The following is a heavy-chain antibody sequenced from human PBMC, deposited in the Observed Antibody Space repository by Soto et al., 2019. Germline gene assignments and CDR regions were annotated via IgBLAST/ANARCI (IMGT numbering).Heavy chain of an antibody. CDR1: GYTFTSYG. Sequence: ASVKVSCKASGYTFTSYGISWVRQAPGQGLEWMGWISAYNGNTNYAQKLQGRVTMTTDTSTSTAYMELRSLRSDDTAVYYCARDGEGNSPRMVVVTGDYWGQGTLVTVSS. J-gene: IGHJ4*02. CDR3: ARDGEGNSPRMVVVTGDY. V-gene: IGHV1-18*01. D-gene: IGHD3-22*01. CDR2: ISAYNGNT.